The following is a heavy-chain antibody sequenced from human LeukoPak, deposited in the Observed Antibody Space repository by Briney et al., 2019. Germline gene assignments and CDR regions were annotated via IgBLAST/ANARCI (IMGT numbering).Heavy chain of an antibody. J-gene: IGHJ4*02. CDR3: ARDPRLRFGYFDY. V-gene: IGHV4-61*02. Sequence: SETLSLTCTVSGDSISSGIHYWNWIRQPAGKGLEWIGRIYTSGSTNYNPSLKSRVTISLDTSKNQFSLKLSSVTAADTAVYYCARDPRLRFGYFDYWGQGTLVTVSS. CDR1: GDSISSGIHY. D-gene: IGHD3-10*01. CDR2: IYTSGST.